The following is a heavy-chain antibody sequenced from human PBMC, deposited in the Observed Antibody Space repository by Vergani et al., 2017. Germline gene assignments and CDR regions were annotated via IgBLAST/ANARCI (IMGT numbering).Heavy chain of an antibody. V-gene: IGHV4-59*11. J-gene: IGHJ5*02. D-gene: IGHD2-8*01. CDR2: IHYSENT. CDR1: FDSIRNLY. Sequence: QVQLQESGPGLVKSSETLSLTCSVSFDSIRNLYCNWIRQPPGKGLEWIGSIHYSENTNYNPSLKTRVTISVDTSKNQFSLTLTSVTAADTAVYYCASDTDSVQRVDRWGQGILVTVTS. CDR3: ASDTDSVQRVDR.